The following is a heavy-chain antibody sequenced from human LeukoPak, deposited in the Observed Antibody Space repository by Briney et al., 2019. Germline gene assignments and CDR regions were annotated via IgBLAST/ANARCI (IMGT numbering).Heavy chain of an antibody. D-gene: IGHD6-6*01. J-gene: IGHJ4*02. CDR3: ARIGFYSSWYFDY. Sequence: GESLRLSCAASGFTFSSYWMNWVRQAPGKGLEWVANIKQDGSEKYYVDSVKGRFTISRDNAKNSLYLQMNSLTAEDTAVYYCARIGFYSSWYFDYWGQGTLVTVSS. CDR1: GFTFSSYW. CDR2: IKQDGSEK. V-gene: IGHV3-7*01.